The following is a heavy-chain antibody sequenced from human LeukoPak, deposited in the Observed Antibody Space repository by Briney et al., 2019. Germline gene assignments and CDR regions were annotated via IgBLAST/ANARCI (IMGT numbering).Heavy chain of an antibody. CDR1: GGSFSGYY. Sequence: SETLSLTCAAYGGSFSGYYWSWIRQPPGKGLEWIGEINHSGSTNYNPSLKSRVTISVDTSKNQFSLKLSSVAAADTAVYYCARCKRGVNGVCPKGLDYWGQGTLVTVSS. J-gene: IGHJ4*02. D-gene: IGHD2-8*01. CDR3: ARCKRGVNGVCPKGLDY. V-gene: IGHV4-34*01. CDR2: INHSGST.